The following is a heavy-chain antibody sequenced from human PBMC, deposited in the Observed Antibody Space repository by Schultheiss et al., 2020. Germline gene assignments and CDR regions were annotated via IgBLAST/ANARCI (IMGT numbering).Heavy chain of an antibody. CDR2: INHSGST. Sequence: SQTLSLTCAVYGGSFSGYYWSWIRQPPGKGLEWIGEINHSGSTNYNPSLKSRVTISVDTSKNQFSLKLSSVTAADTAVYYCARGAATVTRKGFDYWGQGTLVNVSS. V-gene: IGHV4-34*01. CDR3: ARGAATVTRKGFDY. J-gene: IGHJ4*02. CDR1: GGSFSGYY. D-gene: IGHD4-17*01.